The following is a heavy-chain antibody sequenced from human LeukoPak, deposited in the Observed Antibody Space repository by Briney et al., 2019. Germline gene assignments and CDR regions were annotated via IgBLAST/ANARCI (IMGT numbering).Heavy chain of an antibody. J-gene: IGHJ4*02. V-gene: IGHV4-59*01. D-gene: IGHD3-10*01. CDR2: IYYSGST. Sequence: PSETLSLTCTVSGGSISSYYWSWIRQPPGKGLEWIGYIYYSGSTNYNPSLKSRVTISVYTSKNQFSLKLSSVTAADTAVYYCASAGSGDYFDYWGQGTLVTVSS. CDR3: ASAGSGDYFDY. CDR1: GGSISSYY.